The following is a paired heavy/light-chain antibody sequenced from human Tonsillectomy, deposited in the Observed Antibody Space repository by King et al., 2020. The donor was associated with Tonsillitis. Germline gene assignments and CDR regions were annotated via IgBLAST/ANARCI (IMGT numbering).Heavy chain of an antibody. CDR3: AKWMSHADYESSFDS. CDR1: TFTFGYFT. CDR2: ISPDGTNR. J-gene: IGHJ4*02. V-gene: IGHV3-30*18. Sequence: QVQLVQSGGGVVQPGTSLRLSCVGSTFTFGYFTMHWVRQAPGKGLEWVALISPDGTNRFYADSLEGRFSVSRDNSKNTLYLQMNSLRPEDTAVYYCAKWMSHADYESSFDSWGQGILVTVSS. D-gene: IGHD4-17*01.
Light chain of an antibody. CDR3: QQYSNWPPVT. CDR1: QSIRTD. V-gene: IGKV3D-15*01. CDR2: SAF. J-gene: IGKJ1*01. Sequence: EIVMTQSPAILSVSPGERATLFCRASQSIRTDLAWYQQIPGQSPRLLIHSAFTRATGIPDRFSGSGSGTEFTLTISSLQSEDSAVYYCQQYSNWPPVTFGQGTKVEIK.